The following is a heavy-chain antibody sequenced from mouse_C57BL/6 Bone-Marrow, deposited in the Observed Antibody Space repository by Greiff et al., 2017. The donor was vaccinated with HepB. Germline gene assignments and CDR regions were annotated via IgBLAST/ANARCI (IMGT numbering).Heavy chain of an antibody. CDR2: ISSGGSYT. D-gene: IGHD1-1*01. CDR3: ARLITTVVAPYYFDY. J-gene: IGHJ2*01. V-gene: IGHV5-6*01. CDR1: GFTFSSYG. Sequence: EVQLMESGGDLVKPGGSLKLSCAASGFTFSSYGMSWVRQTPDKRLEWVATISSGGSYTYYPDSVKGRFTISRDNAKNTRYLQMSSLKSEDTAMYYCARLITTVVAPYYFDYWGQGTTLTVSS.